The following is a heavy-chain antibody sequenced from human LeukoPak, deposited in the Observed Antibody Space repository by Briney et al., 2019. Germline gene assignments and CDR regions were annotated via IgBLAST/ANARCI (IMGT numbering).Heavy chain of an antibody. V-gene: IGHV1-46*04. Sequence: ASVKVSCKTSGDTLTSYYIHWVRQAPGQGLEWMGIINPSGGSTSNAQKLQGRVTMTRDTSTSTVYMELSSLRSEDTAVYYCARESGAWVYGGQGTLVTVS. CDR1: GDTLTSYY. CDR3: ARESGAWVY. J-gene: IGHJ4*02. CDR2: INPSGGST. D-gene: IGHD1-26*01.